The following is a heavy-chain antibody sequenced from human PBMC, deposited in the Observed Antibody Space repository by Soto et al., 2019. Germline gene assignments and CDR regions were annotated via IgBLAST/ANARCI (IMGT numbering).Heavy chain of an antibody. J-gene: IGHJ5*02. V-gene: IGHV1-24*01. CDR3: ATQTGYCSGGSCYKWFAP. D-gene: IGHD2-15*01. Sequence: ASVKVSCKVSGYTLAELSMHWVRQAPGKGLEWMGGFDPEDGETIYAQKFQGRVTMTEDTSTDTAYMELSSLRSEDTAVYYCATQTGYCSGGSCYKWFAPWGQGTLVTVSS. CDR2: FDPEDGET. CDR1: GYTLAELS.